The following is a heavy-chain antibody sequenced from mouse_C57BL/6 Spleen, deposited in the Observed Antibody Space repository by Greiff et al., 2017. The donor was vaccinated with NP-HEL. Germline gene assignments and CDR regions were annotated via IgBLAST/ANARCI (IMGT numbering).Heavy chain of an antibody. CDR1: GFTFTDYY. J-gene: IGHJ2*01. D-gene: IGHD1-1*01. Sequence: DVKLVESGGGLVQPGGSLSLSCAASGFTFTDYYMSWVRQPPGKALEWLGFIRNKANGYTTEYSASVKGRFTISRDNSQSILYLQMNALRAEDSATYYCARFYGSSSYFDYWGQGTTLTVSS. V-gene: IGHV7-3*01. CDR3: ARFYGSSSYFDY. CDR2: IRNKANGYTT.